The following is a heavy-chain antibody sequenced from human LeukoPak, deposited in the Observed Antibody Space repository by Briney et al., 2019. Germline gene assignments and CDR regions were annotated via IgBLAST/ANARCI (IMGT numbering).Heavy chain of an antibody. Sequence: PGGSLRLSCAASGFTLSTYSMHWVPQAPGKGLEFVSAIRGNGGTTYYANSVKGRFTISRDDSKSTLFLQMGSLRAEDMAVYYCARVGPAATFYFDYWGQGTLVTVSS. D-gene: IGHD2-2*01. CDR1: GFTLSTYS. CDR2: IRGNGGTT. V-gene: IGHV3-64*01. J-gene: IGHJ4*02. CDR3: ARVGPAATFYFDY.